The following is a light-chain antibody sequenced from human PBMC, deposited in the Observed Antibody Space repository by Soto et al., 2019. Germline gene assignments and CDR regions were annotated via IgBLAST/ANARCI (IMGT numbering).Light chain of an antibody. Sequence: QPVLTQPASVSGSPGQSITISCTGTSNDIGSYNFVSWYQQHPGKAPKLIIYNVSDRPSGVSIRFSGSKSANTASLTISGLQPEDEADYHCSSYRSITTSYVFGTGTKLTVL. CDR1: SNDIGSYNF. CDR2: NVS. V-gene: IGLV2-14*03. J-gene: IGLJ1*01. CDR3: SSYRSITTSYV.